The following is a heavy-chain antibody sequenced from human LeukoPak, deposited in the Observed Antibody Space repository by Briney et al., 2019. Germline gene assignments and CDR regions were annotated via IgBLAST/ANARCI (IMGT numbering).Heavy chain of an antibody. V-gene: IGHV4-59*01. Sequence: SETLSLTCTVSGGSISSYYWSWIRQPPGKGLAWIGHVYYSGSTNYNPPLNSRVTISVDTSKNPFSLKLSSVTASDTAAYYCVRGAYCGGDCPRSRSHSPFDYWGQGTLVTVSS. CDR3: VRGAYCGGDCPRSRSHSPFDY. CDR2: VYYSGST. CDR1: GGSISSYY. D-gene: IGHD2-21*02. J-gene: IGHJ4*02.